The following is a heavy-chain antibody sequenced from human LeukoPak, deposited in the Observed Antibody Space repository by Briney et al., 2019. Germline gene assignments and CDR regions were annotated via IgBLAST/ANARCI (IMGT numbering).Heavy chain of an antibody. CDR1: GGSISSYY. CDR2: IYYSGST. V-gene: IGHV4-59*01. J-gene: IGHJ2*01. CDR3: ARDPGSCSGGSCSFYWYFDL. D-gene: IGHD2-15*01. Sequence: SETLSLTCTVSGGSISSYYWSWIRQPPGKGLEWIGYIYYSGSTNYNPSLKSRVTISVDTSKNQVSLNLSSVTAADTAVYYCARDPGSCSGGSCSFYWYFDLWGRGTLVTVSS.